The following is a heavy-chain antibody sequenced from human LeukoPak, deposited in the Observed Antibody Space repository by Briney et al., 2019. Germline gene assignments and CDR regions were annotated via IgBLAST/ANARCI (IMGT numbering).Heavy chain of an antibody. Sequence: PSETLSLXCTVSGGSISSYYWSWIRQPAGKGLEWIGRIYTSGSTNYTPSLKSRVTMSVDTSKNQFSLKLSSVTAADTAVYYCARMWYGDYANYFDYWGQGTLVTASS. V-gene: IGHV4-4*07. CDR3: ARMWYGDYANYFDY. D-gene: IGHD4-17*01. CDR2: IYTSGST. CDR1: GGSISSYY. J-gene: IGHJ4*02.